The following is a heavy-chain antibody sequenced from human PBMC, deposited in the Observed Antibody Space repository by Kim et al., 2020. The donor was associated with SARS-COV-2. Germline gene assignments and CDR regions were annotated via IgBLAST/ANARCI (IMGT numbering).Heavy chain of an antibody. J-gene: IGHJ4*02. Sequence: YYPDSGKGRFTISREHSKNALYLQMNSLRAEDTAVYYCARGIAAAAHNYWGQGTLVTVSS. D-gene: IGHD6-13*01. V-gene: IGHV3-30*01. CDR3: ARGIAAAAHNY.